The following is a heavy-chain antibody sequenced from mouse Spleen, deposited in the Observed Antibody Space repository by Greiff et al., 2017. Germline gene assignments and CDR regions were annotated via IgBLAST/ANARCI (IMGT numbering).Heavy chain of an antibody. V-gene: IGHV5-6-2*01. Sequence: EVKLVESGGGLVKPGGSLYISCAASGFTFSSYAMSWVRQTPGKRLEWVVAINSNGGSTYYPDNVTDRFTIASDNAKNTLYMQKSRLRAEDTDEYDCERQYYNTVDYWGQGTTLTVSS. CDR1: GFTFSSYA. CDR3: ERQYYNTVDY. J-gene: IGHJ2*01. CDR2: INSNGGST. D-gene: IGHD2-12*01.